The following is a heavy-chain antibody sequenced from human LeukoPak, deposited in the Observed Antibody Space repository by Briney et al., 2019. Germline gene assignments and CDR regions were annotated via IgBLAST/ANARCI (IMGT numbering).Heavy chain of an antibody. J-gene: IGHJ4*02. CDR2: INHSGST. CDR3: ARFSSYYDSSLHYVDH. Sequence: SETLSLTCGVYGGSFSGYYWSWIRQPPGKGLEWIGEINHSGSTNYNPSLKSRVTISVDTSKNQFSLRLSSVTAADTAVYYCARFSSYYDSSLHYVDHWGQGTLVSVSA. V-gene: IGHV4-34*01. D-gene: IGHD3-22*01. CDR1: GGSFSGYY.